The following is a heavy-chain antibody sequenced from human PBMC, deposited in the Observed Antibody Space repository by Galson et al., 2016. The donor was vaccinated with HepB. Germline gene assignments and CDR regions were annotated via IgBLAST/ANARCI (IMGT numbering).Heavy chain of an antibody. CDR1: GFTFSSSG. Sequence: SLRLSCAVSGFTFSSSGMHWVRRAPGKGLEWVAVISYDGSHHYYRDSVEGRFTVSRDNSKNTLYLQMNSLRSEDTAVYFCAKGEGLGYLDDSRDYTSFAYWGQGTLVTVSS. J-gene: IGHJ4*02. CDR2: ISYDGSHH. V-gene: IGHV3-30*18. D-gene: IGHD4-17*01. CDR3: AKGEGLGYLDDSRDYTSFAY.